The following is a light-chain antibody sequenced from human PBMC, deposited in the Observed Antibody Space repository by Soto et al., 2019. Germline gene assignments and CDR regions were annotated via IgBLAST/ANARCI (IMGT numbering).Light chain of an antibody. Sequence: QSVLTQPASVSGSPGQSITISCTGTGSDVGSYKFVSWYQQVPGRAPQLLIYDVSDRPAGISNRFSGSKSGNTASLTISGLQAEDAADYYCSSYTTSATLVFGTGTKLTVL. J-gene: IGLJ1*01. CDR1: GSDVGSYKF. CDR3: SSYTTSATLV. V-gene: IGLV2-14*01. CDR2: DVS.